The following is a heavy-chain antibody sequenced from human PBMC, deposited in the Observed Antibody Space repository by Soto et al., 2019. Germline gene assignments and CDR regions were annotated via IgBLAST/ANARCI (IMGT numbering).Heavy chain of an antibody. CDR2: IYWDDDK. V-gene: IGHV2-5*02. CDR3: AHSRCGGDCLRSYASHYYYGMDV. Sequence: QITLKESGPTLVKPTQTLTLTCTFSGFSLSTGGMGVGWIRQPPGKALEWLALIYWDDDKRYSPSLKSRLTITTDTSKHQVVLTLTNMDPVDTGKYYCAHSRCGGDCLRSYASHYYYGMDVWGQGTTVTVSS. CDR1: GFSLSTGGMG. J-gene: IGHJ6*02. D-gene: IGHD2-21*02.